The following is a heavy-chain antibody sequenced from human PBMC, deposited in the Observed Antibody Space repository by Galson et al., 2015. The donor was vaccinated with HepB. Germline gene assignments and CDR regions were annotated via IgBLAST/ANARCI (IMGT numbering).Heavy chain of an antibody. D-gene: IGHD3-10*01. V-gene: IGHV3-21*01. Sequence: SLRLSCAVSGFTFSSFSMNWVRQAPGTGLEWVSSISSGSSYMYYIDSAKGRFTISRDNAMNSLYLQMNSLRAEDTAVYYCARALYAGSGTYGEAVFHMDVWGKGTTVTVSS. J-gene: IGHJ6*03. CDR1: GFTFSSFS. CDR3: ARALYAGSGTYGEAVFHMDV. CDR2: ISSGSSYM.